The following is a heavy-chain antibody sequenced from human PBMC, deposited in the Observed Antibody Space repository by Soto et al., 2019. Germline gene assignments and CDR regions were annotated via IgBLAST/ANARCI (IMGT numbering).Heavy chain of an antibody. J-gene: IGHJ6*03. Sequence: GGSLRLSCAASGFTFSSYAMSWVRQAPGKGLEWVSAISGSGGSTYYADSVKGRFTISRDNSKNTLYLQMNSLRAEDTAVYYCAKDLTAAAVLYYYYYMDVWGKGTTVTVSS. CDR1: GFTFSSYA. CDR2: ISGSGGST. D-gene: IGHD6-13*01. V-gene: IGHV3-23*01. CDR3: AKDLTAAAVLYYYYYMDV.